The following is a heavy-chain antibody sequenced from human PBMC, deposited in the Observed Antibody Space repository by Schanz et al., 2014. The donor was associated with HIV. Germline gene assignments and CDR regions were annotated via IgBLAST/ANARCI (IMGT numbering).Heavy chain of an antibody. V-gene: IGHV3-33*08. CDR1: GFTFSSHN. CDR2: IWYDGSNK. D-gene: IGHD3-3*01. Sequence: VQLVESGGGLVKPGGSLRLSCAASGFTFSSHNINWVRQAPGKGLAWVAVIWYDGSNKYYADSVKGRFTTSRDNSKNTLYLQMNSLRAEDTAVYYCARAPSDFWMAYFDYWGQGTLVTVSS. CDR3: ARAPSDFWMAYFDY. J-gene: IGHJ4*02.